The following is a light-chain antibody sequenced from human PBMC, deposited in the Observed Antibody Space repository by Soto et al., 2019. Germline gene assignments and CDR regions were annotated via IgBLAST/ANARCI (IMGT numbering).Light chain of an antibody. CDR2: GAS. V-gene: IGKV3-20*01. CDR1: QSVNSGY. Sequence: EIVLTQSPGTLSLSPGERATLSCRASQSVNSGYLAWYQQKPGQAPRLLIYGASTRATGFPDRFSGSGSGTDFTLTITSSHPKDVAESYCQQYGTSPITSGRGTRLDIK. CDR3: QQYGTSPIT. J-gene: IGKJ5*01.